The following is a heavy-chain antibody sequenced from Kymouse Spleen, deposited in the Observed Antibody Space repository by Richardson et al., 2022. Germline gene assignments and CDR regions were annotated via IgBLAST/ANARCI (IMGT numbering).Heavy chain of an antibody. CDR1: GFTFSSYG. CDR2: ISYDGSNK. V-gene: IGHV3-30*18. D-gene: IGHD6-6*01. Sequence: QVQLVESGGGVVQPGRSLRLSCAASGFTFSSYGMHWVRQAPGKGLEWVAVISYDGSNKYYADSVKGRFTISRDNSKNTLYLQMNSLRAEDTAVYYCAKDIAARPDYYGMDVWGQGTTVTVSS. CDR3: AKDIAARPDYYGMDV. J-gene: IGHJ6*02.